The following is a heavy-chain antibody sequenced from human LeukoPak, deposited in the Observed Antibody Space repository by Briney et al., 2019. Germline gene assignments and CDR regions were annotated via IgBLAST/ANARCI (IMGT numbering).Heavy chain of an antibody. V-gene: IGHV5-51*01. CDR2: IYPGDSDT. CDR3: ATGIYAYGYSLDY. J-gene: IGHJ4*02. D-gene: IGHD2-2*03. Sequence: GESLKISCKGSGYTLTTYWIGWVRQMPGKGLEWMGLIYPGDSDTRYSPSFQGQVTISADKSISTAYLQWNSLRASDTAMYYCATGIYAYGYSLDYWGQGTLVTVSS. CDR1: GYTLTTYW.